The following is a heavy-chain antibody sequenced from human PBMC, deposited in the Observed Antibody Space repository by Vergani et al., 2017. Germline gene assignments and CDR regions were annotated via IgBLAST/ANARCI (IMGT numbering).Heavy chain of an antibody. J-gene: IGHJ4*02. CDR3: ARDPSTVHCSSTSCPKYYFDY. CDR1: GYTFTGYY. Sequence: QVQLVQSGAEVKKPGASVKVSCKASGYTFTGYYMHWVRQAPGQGLEWMGWINPNSGGTNYAQKFQGSVTMTRDTSISTAYMELSRLRSDDTAVYYCARDPSTVHCSSTSCPKYYFDYWGQGTLVTVSS. D-gene: IGHD2-2*01. CDR2: INPNSGGT. V-gene: IGHV1-2*02.